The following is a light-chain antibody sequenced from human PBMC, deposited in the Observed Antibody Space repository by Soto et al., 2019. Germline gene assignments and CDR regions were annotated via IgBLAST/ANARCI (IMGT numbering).Light chain of an antibody. J-gene: IGLJ1*01. CDR2: ANT. V-gene: IGLV1-40*01. CDR1: SSNIGAGYY. Sequence: QPVLTQPPSVSGAPGQRVTISCTGSSSNIGAGYYVHWYQQLPGTAPKLLIYANTNRPSGVPNRFSGSKSGTSASLAISGLQAEDEADYYCHSYTSSLTRHVFGTGTKVTVL. CDR3: HSYTSSLTRHV.